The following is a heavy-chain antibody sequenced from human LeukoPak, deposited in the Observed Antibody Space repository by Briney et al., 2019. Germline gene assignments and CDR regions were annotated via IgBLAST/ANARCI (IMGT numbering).Heavy chain of an antibody. CDR1: GYTFTAYY. J-gene: IGHJ4*02. V-gene: IGHV1-2*02. CDR2: INPNTGAT. Sequence: ASVKVSCKTSGYTFTAYYLHWVRQAPGQGLEWMGWINPNTGATTDAQKFQGRVTMTRDTSISTTYMELSGLTSDDTAIYFCATDLKLRPTGVLNSWGQGTLVTVSS. CDR3: ATDLKLRPTGVLNS. D-gene: IGHD2-8*02.